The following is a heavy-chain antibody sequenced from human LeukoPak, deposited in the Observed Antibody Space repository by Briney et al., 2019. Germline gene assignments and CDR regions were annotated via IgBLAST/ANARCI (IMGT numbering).Heavy chain of an antibody. D-gene: IGHD6-19*01. CDR1: GGSISSDY. CDR2: GYYSGSR. J-gene: IGHJ4*02. CDR3: ARYKVAGMFDY. Sequence: SETLSLTCTVSGGSISSDYWSWLRQPPGKGLEWIGYGYYSGSRNYNPSLTSRVNISVDTSKKKLHRRWSSVTAADTAVYYCARYKVAGMFDYWGQGTLVTVSS. V-gene: IGHV4-59*01.